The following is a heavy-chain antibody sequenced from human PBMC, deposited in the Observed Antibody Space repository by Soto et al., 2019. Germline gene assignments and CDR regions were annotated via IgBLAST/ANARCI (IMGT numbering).Heavy chain of an antibody. D-gene: IGHD6-19*01. CDR1: GFTFGDYA. CDR2: ISWDGGST. V-gene: IGHV3-43D*04. J-gene: IGHJ6*02. CDR3: AKSTVAGAAYDYYYGMDV. Sequence: GGSLRLSCATSGFTFGDYAMHWVCQAPGKGLEWVSLISWDGGSTYYADSVKGRFTISRDNSKNSLYLQMNSLRAEDTAVYYCAKSTVAGAAYDYYYGMDVWGQGTTVTVSS.